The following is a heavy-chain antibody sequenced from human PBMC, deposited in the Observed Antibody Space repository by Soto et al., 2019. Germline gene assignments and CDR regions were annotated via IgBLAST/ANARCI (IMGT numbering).Heavy chain of an antibody. D-gene: IGHD3-22*01. V-gene: IGHV3-30-3*01. Sequence: LRLSCAASGFTFSSYAMHWVRQAPGKGLEWVAVISYDGSNKYYADSVKGRFTISRDNSKNTLYLQMNSLRAEDTAVYYCARDYYYDSPSSPSFDYWGQGTLVTAPQ. CDR1: GFTFSSYA. CDR2: ISYDGSNK. J-gene: IGHJ4*02. CDR3: ARDYYYDSPSSPSFDY.